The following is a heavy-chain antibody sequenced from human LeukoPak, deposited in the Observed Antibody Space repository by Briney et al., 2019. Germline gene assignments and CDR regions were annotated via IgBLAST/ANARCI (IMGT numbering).Heavy chain of an antibody. V-gene: IGHV4-59*01. CDR2: IYHSGST. Sequence: SQTLSLTCTVSGGSISTYYWNWIRQPPGKGLEWIGYIYHSGSTNYNPSLQSRVTISVDTSKNQFSLNLNSVTAADTAVYYCARGGAARLHFQNWGQGTLVTVSS. CDR3: ARGGAARLHFQN. D-gene: IGHD6-6*01. J-gene: IGHJ1*01. CDR1: GGSISTYY.